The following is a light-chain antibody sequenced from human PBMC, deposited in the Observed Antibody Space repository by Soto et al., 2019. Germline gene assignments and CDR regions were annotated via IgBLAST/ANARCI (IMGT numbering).Light chain of an antibody. CDR3: SSYTNSIYV. V-gene: IGLV2-14*01. CDR1: SCDVGGYNY. Sequence: QSALTQPASVSGSPGQSITISCTGTSCDVGGYNYVSWYQQHPGKAPKLMIYDVNNRPSGVSNRFSGSKSGSTASLTISGLQAEDEADYYCSSYTNSIYVFGTGTKVTVL. CDR2: DVN. J-gene: IGLJ1*01.